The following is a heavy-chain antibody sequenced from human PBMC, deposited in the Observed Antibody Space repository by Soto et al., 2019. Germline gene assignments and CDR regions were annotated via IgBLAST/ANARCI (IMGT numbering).Heavy chain of an antibody. CDR2: IIPIFGTT. CDR3: ARDPRQDCSGETCYYS. Sequence: QVQLVQSAAEVKKPGSSVKVSCKASGGTMSSYVINWVRQAPGQGLEWMGGIIPIFGTTTYGEKFQGRVTITADESTSTTYMELSSLKSEDTAVYYCARDPRQDCSGETCYYSWGQGTLVTVSS. CDR1: GGTMSSYV. V-gene: IGHV1-69*01. D-gene: IGHD2-15*01. J-gene: IGHJ4*02.